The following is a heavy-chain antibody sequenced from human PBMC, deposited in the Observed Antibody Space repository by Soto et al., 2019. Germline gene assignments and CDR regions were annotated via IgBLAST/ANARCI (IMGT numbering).Heavy chain of an antibody. CDR3: AKDGPQAYYDYIWGSLNFDY. Sequence: PGGSLRLSCAASGFTFSSYAMSWVRQAPGKGLEWVSAISGSGGSTYYADSVKGRFTISRDNSKNTLYLQMNSLRAEDTAVYYCAKDGPQAYYDYIWGSLNFDYWGQGTLVTVSS. V-gene: IGHV3-23*01. CDR1: GFTFSSYA. CDR2: ISGSGGST. D-gene: IGHD3-16*01. J-gene: IGHJ4*02.